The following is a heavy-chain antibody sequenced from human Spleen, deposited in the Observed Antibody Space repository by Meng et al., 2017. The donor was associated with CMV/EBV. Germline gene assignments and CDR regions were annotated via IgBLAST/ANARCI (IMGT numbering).Heavy chain of an antibody. D-gene: IGHD2-2*01. CDR1: GDSISRSGSC. CDR3: ASGRPDCSSTSCYLGGSYYGMDV. V-gene: IGHV4-39*07. Sequence: SETLSLTCTVSGDSISRSGSCWGWVRQPPGKGLEWIGNICYTGSTFYNPSLKSRVTISVDTSKNQFSLKLSSVTAADTAVYYCASGRPDCSSTSCYLGGSYYGMDVWGQGTTVTVSS. CDR2: ICYTGST. J-gene: IGHJ6*02.